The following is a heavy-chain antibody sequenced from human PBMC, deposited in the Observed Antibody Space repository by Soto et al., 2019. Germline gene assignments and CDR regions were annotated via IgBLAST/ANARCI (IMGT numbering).Heavy chain of an antibody. J-gene: IGHJ4*02. CDR3: ARRYGSAIDY. CDR2: IYYSGST. CDR1: GGSISSYY. Sequence: SETLSLTCTVSGGSISSYYCSWIRQPPGKGLEWIGYIYYSGSTNYNPSLKSRVTISVDTSKNQFSLKLSSVTAADTAVYYCARRYGSAIDYWGQGTLVTVSS. V-gene: IGHV4-59*08. D-gene: IGHD1-26*01.